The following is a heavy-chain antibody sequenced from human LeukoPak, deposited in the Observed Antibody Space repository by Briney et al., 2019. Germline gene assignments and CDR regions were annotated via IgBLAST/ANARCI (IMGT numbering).Heavy chain of an antibody. Sequence: SVKVSCKASGGTFSSYAISWVRQAPGRGLEGMGRIIPIFGTANYAQKFQGRVTITTDESTSTAYMELSSLSSEDTAVYYCAREHRDYGASDYWGQGTLVTVSS. D-gene: IGHD4-17*01. CDR1: GGTFSSYA. CDR3: AREHRDYGASDY. V-gene: IGHV1-69*05. J-gene: IGHJ4*02. CDR2: IIPIFGTA.